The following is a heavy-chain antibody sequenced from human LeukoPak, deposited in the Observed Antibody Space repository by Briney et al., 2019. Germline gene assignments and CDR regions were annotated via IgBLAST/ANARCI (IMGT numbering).Heavy chain of an antibody. Sequence: GGSLRLSCAASGFTFSTYSMNWVRQAPGKGLEWVSSISSSSTYIYYADSAKGRFTISRDNSKNTLYLQMNSLRAEDTAIYYCAKGSRSSWYKDWFDPWGQGTLVTVSS. J-gene: IGHJ5*02. D-gene: IGHD6-13*01. V-gene: IGHV3-21*04. CDR3: AKGSRSSWYKDWFDP. CDR2: ISSSSTYI. CDR1: GFTFSTYS.